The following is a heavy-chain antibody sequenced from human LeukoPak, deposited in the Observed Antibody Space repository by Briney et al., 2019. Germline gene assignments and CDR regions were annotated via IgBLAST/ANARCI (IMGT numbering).Heavy chain of an antibody. Sequence: GASVTVSCTASGYTFTSYGISWVRQAPGQGLEWMGWISAYNGNTNYAQKLQGRVTMTTDTSTSTAYMELRSLRSDDTAVYYCAREYPSTDTAMAGDEYYFDYWGQGTLVTVSS. CDR1: GYTFTSYG. CDR2: ISAYNGNT. D-gene: IGHD5-18*01. V-gene: IGHV1-18*01. J-gene: IGHJ4*02. CDR3: AREYPSTDTAMAGDEYYFDY.